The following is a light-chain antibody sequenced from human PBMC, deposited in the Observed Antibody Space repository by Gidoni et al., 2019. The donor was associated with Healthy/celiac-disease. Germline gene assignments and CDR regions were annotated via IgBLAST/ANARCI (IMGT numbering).Light chain of an antibody. Sequence: DIQMTQSPSSLSASVGDRVTITCRASQSIISYLNWYQQKPGKAPKLLIYAASSLQSGVPSRFSGSGSGTDFTLTISSLQPEDFATYYCQQSYSTPQCSFGQGTKLEIK. CDR3: QQSYSTPQCS. V-gene: IGKV1-39*01. CDR1: QSIISY. J-gene: IGKJ2*04. CDR2: AAS.